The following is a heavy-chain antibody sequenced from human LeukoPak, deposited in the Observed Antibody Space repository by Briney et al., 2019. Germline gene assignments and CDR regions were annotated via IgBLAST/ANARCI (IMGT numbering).Heavy chain of an antibody. J-gene: IGHJ4*02. CDR1: GGSFSGYY. CDR3: AREPYYYGSGSFDY. D-gene: IGHD3-10*01. V-gene: IGHV4-34*01. Sequence: SETLSLTCAVYGGSFSGYYWSWIRQPPGKGLEWIGEIDHSGSTNYNPSLKSRVTISVDTSKNQFSLKLSSVTAADTAVYYCAREPYYYGSGSFDYWGQGTLVTVSS. CDR2: IDHSGST.